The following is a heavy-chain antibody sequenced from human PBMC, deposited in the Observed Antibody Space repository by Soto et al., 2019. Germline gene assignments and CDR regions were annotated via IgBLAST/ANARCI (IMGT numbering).Heavy chain of an antibody. CDR1: GGSLTNYG. CDR3: ASGDGTKLGVTNYYGMDV. J-gene: IGHJ6*01. CDR2: IIPVFGTA. Sequence: QVQLVQSGAEVKKPGSSVKVPCKASGGSLTNYGVRWVRQAPGQGLEWMGGIIPVFGTANYAQKFQGRVTIAADESKSTVFMDVRSLRSEDTAVYYCASGDGTKLGVTNYYGMDVW. D-gene: IGHD2-2*01. V-gene: IGHV1-69*12.